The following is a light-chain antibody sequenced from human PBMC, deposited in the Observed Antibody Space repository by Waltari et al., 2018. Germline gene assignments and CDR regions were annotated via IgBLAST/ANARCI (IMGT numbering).Light chain of an antibody. V-gene: IGLV3-1*01. CDR1: KLGDKY. J-gene: IGLJ2*01. CDR2: QVI. Sequence: SYELTQPPSVSVSPGQTARITCSGDKLGDKYVYWYQQKAGQSPVLVICQVIKRPSGIPEGFSGANSGNTATLTISGTQAMDEADYYCQAWDSNTAIFGGGTKLTVL. CDR3: QAWDSNTAI.